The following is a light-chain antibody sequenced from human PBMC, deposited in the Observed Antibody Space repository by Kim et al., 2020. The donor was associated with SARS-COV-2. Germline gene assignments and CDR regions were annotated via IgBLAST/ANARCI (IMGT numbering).Light chain of an antibody. J-gene: IGKJ4*01. CDR3: QPSYSTLLT. V-gene: IGKV1-39*01. CDR1: QSISMY. Sequence: DVQMTQSPSSLSASVGDRVTITCRASQSISMYLNWYQQRPGKAPKLLIYATSTLQSGVPSRFSGSGSGTDFSLTISSLHPEDFATFFCQPSYSTLLTFGGGTKVDIK. CDR2: ATS.